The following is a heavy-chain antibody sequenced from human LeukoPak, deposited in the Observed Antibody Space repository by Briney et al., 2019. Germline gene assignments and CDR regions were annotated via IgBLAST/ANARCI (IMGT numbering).Heavy chain of an antibody. Sequence: SSETLSLTCTVSGGSISSSSYYWGWIRQPPGKGLEWIGSIYYSGSTYYNPSLKSRVTISVDTSKNQFSLKLSSVTAADTAVYYCGRDDSSGWYYFDCWGQGTLVTVSS. D-gene: IGHD6-19*01. J-gene: IGHJ4*02. V-gene: IGHV4-39*01. CDR3: GRDDSSGWYYFDC. CDR1: GGSISSSSYY. CDR2: IYYSGST.